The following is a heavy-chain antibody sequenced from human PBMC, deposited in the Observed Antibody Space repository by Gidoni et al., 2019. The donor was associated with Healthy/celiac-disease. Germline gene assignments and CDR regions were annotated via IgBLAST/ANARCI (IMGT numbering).Heavy chain of an antibody. D-gene: IGHD3-16*01. J-gene: IGHJ6*02. CDR1: GGTFSSYA. V-gene: IGHV1-69*06. Sequence: QVQLVQSGAEAKKPGSSVKVSCKAAGGTFSSYAISWVRQAPGQGLEWMGRIIPIFGTANDAQKFQGRVTITADKSTSAAYMELSSLRSEDTAVYYCAGRGGKGYLHYYGMDVWGQGTTVTVSS. CDR3: AGRGGKGYLHYYGMDV. CDR2: IIPIFGTA.